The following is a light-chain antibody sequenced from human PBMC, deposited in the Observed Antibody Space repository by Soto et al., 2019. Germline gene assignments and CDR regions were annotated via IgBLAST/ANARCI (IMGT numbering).Light chain of an antibody. J-gene: IGLJ2*01. CDR2: EGS. CDR3: CSYTSSSSV. Sequence: QSALTQPASVSGSPGQSITISCTGTSSDVGSYNLVSWYQQHPGKAPKLMIYEGSKRPSGVSNRFSGSKSGNTASLTISGLQAEDEADYYCCSYTSSSSVFGGGTKVTVL. V-gene: IGLV2-14*02. CDR1: SSDVGSYNL.